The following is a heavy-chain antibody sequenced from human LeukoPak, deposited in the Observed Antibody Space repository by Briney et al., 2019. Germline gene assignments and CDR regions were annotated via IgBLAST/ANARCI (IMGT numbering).Heavy chain of an antibody. Sequence: GGSLRLSCAASGLTVSDNYMSWVRQAPGKGLEWVSCVSSSSTYIYYSDSVRGRFVIFRDNAKNSLYLQMNSLRAEDTAVYYCVRESHGSFDYWGQGGLVTVSS. V-gene: IGHV3-11*06. J-gene: IGHJ4*02. CDR3: VRESHGSFDY. CDR1: GLTVSDNY. CDR2: VSSSSTYI.